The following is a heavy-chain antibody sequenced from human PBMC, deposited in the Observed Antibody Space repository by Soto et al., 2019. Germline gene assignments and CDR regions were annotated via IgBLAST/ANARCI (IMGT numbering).Heavy chain of an antibody. CDR1: GGSFSGYY. CDR3: ARGARSSPLDY. CDR2: INHSGST. Sequence: SETLSLTCAVYGGSFSGYYWSWIRQPPGKGLEWIGEINHSGSTNYNPSLKSRVTISVDTSKNQFSLKLSSVTAADTAVYYCARGARSSPLDYWGQGTLVTVSS. V-gene: IGHV4-34*01. D-gene: IGHD6-13*01. J-gene: IGHJ4*02.